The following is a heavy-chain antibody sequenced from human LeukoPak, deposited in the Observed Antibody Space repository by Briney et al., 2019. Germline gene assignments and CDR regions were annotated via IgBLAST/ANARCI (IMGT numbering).Heavy chain of an antibody. V-gene: IGHV3-23*01. Sequence: GGSLRLSCAASGFTFSSYAMSWVRQAPGKGLEWVSGISGSGGSTYYADSVKSRSTISRDNSKNTLYLQMNSLRAEDTAVYYCAKVRRDSSGWYYFDYWGQGTLVTVSS. CDR3: AKVRRDSSGWYYFDY. CDR2: ISGSGGST. CDR1: GFTFSSYA. D-gene: IGHD6-19*01. J-gene: IGHJ4*02.